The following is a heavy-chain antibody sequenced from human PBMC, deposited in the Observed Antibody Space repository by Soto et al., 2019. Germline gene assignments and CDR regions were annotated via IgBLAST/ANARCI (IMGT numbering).Heavy chain of an antibody. CDR2: IIPIFGST. Sequence: QVQLVQSGAEVKKPGSSVKVSCKASGGNFSSDVISWVRQAPGQGLEWMGGIIPIFGSTNYAQKFQGRVTITADDSANTAYMELSSLISDDTAVYYCATVKQWLIRGWFDPWGQGTLVTVSS. CDR3: ATVKQWLIRGWFDP. V-gene: IGHV1-69*12. CDR1: GGNFSSDV. D-gene: IGHD6-19*01. J-gene: IGHJ5*02.